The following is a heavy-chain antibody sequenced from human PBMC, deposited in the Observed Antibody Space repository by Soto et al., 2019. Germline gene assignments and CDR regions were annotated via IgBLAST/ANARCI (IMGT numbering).Heavy chain of an antibody. CDR3: ARDLGDAFDM. J-gene: IGHJ3*02. CDR1: AYTFTSYG. V-gene: IGHV1-18*01. CDR2: ISAYNGNT. Sequence: QVQLVQSGAEVKKPGASVKVSCKASAYTFTSYGISWVRQAPGQGLEWMGWISAYNGNTHYARRLQGRVTMTTDTPTRTANLELRSLRSNDTAVAYCARDLGDAFDMWGQGTMVTVPS.